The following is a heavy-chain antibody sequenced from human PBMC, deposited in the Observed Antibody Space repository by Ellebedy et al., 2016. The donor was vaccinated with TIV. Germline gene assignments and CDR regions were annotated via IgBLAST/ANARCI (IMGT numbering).Heavy chain of an antibody. CDR3: ASSSPSNPAIEH. CDR1: GLAVSDNY. J-gene: IGHJ4*02. V-gene: IGHV3-53*01. Sequence: PGGSLRLSCAASGLAVSDNYMSWVRQAPGKGLEWVSGIYSGGSSYYADSVKGRFTISRDNSKHTLFLEMNSLEAGDTAVYYCASSSPSNPAIEHWGRGTVVTVSS. D-gene: IGHD6-13*01. CDR2: IYSGGSS.